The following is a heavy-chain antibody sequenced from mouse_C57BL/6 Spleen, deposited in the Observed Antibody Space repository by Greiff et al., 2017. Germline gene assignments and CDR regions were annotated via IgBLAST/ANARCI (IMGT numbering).Heavy chain of an antibody. CDR2: VDPSDSYT. CDR1: GYTFTSYW. J-gene: IGHJ1*03. CDR3: ARSPNLLWYHWYFDV. Sequence: VKLQQPGAELVMPGASVKLSCKASGYTFTSYWMHWVKQRPGQGLEWIGEVDPSDSYTNYNQKFKGKSTLTVDKSSSTAYMQLSSLTSEDSAVYYCARSPNLLWYHWYFDVWGTGTTVTVSS. D-gene: IGHD2-1*01. V-gene: IGHV1-69*01.